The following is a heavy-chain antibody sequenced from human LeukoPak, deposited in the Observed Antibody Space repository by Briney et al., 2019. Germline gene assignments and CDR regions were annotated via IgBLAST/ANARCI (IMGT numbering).Heavy chain of an antibody. D-gene: IGHD6-13*01. CDR3: ARGGIAAAGTGDWFDP. CDR1: GGTFSSYA. Sequence: SVKVSCKVSGGTFSSYAISWVRQAPGQGLEWMGGIIPIFGTANYAQKFQGRVTITADESTSTAYMELSSLRSEDTAVYYCARGGIAAAGTGDWFDPWGQGTLVTVSS. V-gene: IGHV1-69*01. CDR2: IIPIFGTA. J-gene: IGHJ5*02.